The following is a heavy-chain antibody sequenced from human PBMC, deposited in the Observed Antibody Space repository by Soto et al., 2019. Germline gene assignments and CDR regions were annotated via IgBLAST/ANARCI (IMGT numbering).Heavy chain of an antibody. CDR2: VSGSGGTT. D-gene: IGHD1-26*01. CDR1: GLSLSGYA. Sequence: EVQLMESGGGLVQPGESLRLSCVVSGLSLSGYALSWVRQAPGKGLEWVSAVSGSGGTTYYADSVKGRFTISRYNSKNALYLQMSGLRVEDTAKYFCAKDGRRVGPTLNWLDSWGQGTQVTVAS. CDR3: AKDGRRVGPTLNWLDS. J-gene: IGHJ5*01. V-gene: IGHV3-23*01.